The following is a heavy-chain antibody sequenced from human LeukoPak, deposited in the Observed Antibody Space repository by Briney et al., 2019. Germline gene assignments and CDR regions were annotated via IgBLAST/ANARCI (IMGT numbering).Heavy chain of an antibody. CDR2: INPKTGGT. CDR3: ARVSGLGYFDY. V-gene: IGHV1-2*02. Sequence: ASVKVSCKASGYTFTAYYMHWVRQAPGQGLEWMGWINPKTGGTNYAQKFQGRVTMTRDTSISTIRTAYMELSRLRSDDTAVYYCARVSGLGYFDYWGQGTLLTAYS. CDR1: GYTFTAYY. D-gene: IGHD2/OR15-2a*01. J-gene: IGHJ4*02.